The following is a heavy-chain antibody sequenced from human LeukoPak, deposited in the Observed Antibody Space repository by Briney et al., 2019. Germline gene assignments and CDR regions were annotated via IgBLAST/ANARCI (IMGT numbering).Heavy chain of an antibody. CDR3: ARVADSSGYYQHFDY. CDR1: GDSISSYY. Sequence: SETLSLTCTVSGDSISSYYWSWIRQPPGKGLEWIGYIYYSGSTKYNPSLKSRVTISVDTSKNQFFLKLSSVTAADTAVYYCARVADSSGYYQHFDYWGQGTLVTVSS. D-gene: IGHD3-22*01. J-gene: IGHJ4*02. V-gene: IGHV4-59*01. CDR2: IYYSGST.